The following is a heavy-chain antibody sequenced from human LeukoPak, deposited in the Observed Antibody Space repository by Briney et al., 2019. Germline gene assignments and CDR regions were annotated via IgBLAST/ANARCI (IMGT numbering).Heavy chain of an antibody. CDR1: GGSISSSSYY. V-gene: IGHV4-39*07. CDR3: ARESNNWSDP. Sequence: SETLSLTCTVSGGSISSSSYYWGWIRQPPGKGLEWIGSIYYSGSTYYNPSLKSRVTISVDTSKNQLSLKLSAVTAADTAVYYCARESNNWSDPWGQGTLVTVSS. CDR2: IYYSGST. J-gene: IGHJ5*02.